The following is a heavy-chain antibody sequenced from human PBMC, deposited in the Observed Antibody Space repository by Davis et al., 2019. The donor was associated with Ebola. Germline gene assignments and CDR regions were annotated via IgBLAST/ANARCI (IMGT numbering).Heavy chain of an antibody. CDR2: IYYSGST. V-gene: IGHV4-30-4*01. J-gene: IGHJ6*02. D-gene: IGHD2-21*02. Sequence: PSETLSLTCTVSGGSISSGDYYWSWIRQPPGKGLEWIGYIYYSGSTYYNPSLKSRVTISVDTSKNQFSLKLSSVTAADTAVYYCARGVVTATLQYYYYYYGMDVWGQGTTVTVSS. CDR3: ARGVVTATLQYYYYYYGMDV. CDR1: GGSISSGDYY.